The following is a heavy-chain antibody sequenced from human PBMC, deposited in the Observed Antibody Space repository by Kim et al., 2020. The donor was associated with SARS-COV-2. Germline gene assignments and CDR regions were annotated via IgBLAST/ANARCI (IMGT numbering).Heavy chain of an antibody. V-gene: IGHV3-15*01. CDR2: TKTKTDGGTI. D-gene: IGHD1-26*01. J-gene: IGHJ4*01. CDR3: TTDAGGRSGSSSSYGY. CDR1: GFTFSDAW. Sequence: GGSLRLSCAASGFTFSDAWMNWVRQAPGKGLEWVGRTKTKTDGGTIDYAAPVKDRFTITRDDSKNTLYLQMNSLRTEDTAVYYCTTDAGGRSGSSSSYGYWGHGTLVTVSS.